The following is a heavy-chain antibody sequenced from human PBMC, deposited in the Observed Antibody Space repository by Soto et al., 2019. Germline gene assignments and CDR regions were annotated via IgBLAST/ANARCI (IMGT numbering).Heavy chain of an antibody. CDR3: AKNQERELPRVIDF. D-gene: IGHD1-7*01. CDR1: GLTFSNYA. CDR2: ISGSSSTT. J-gene: IGHJ4*02. V-gene: IGHV3-23*01. Sequence: GSLRLSCSTSGLTFSNYAMSWFRHAPWVGLEWVSSISGSSSTTYYADSVRGRFTISRDRSKNTLYLQMSSLRAEDTALYYCAKNQERELPRVIDFWGQGTLVTVSS.